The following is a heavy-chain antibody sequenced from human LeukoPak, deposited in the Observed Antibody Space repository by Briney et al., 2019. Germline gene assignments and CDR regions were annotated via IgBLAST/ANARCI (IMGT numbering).Heavy chain of an antibody. CDR1: GFTFSSYG. CDR3: AKDGYYYGSGSYNYYYMDV. CDR2: IRYDGSNK. V-gene: IGHV3-30*02. J-gene: IGHJ6*03. D-gene: IGHD3-10*01. Sequence: GGSLRLSCAASGFTFSSYGMHWVRQAPGKGLEWVAVIRYDGSNKYYADSVKGRFTNSRDNSKNTLYLQMNSLRAEDTAVYYCAKDGYYYGSGSYNYYYMDVWGKGTTVTISS.